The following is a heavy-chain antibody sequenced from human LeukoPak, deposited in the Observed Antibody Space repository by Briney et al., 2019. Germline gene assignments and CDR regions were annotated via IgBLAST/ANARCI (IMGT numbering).Heavy chain of an antibody. J-gene: IGHJ4*02. CDR3: ARDRGWNTFDF. Sequence: GGSLRLSCAASGFTFSDNWMSWVRQVPGKGLEWVANIKKDGSHSNYVDSVKGRFTISRDNDKNSLYLQMNSLRAEDTAVYYCARDRGWNTFDFWGQGTLVTVSS. D-gene: IGHD1/OR15-1a*01. CDR1: GFTFSDNW. V-gene: IGHV3-7*01. CDR2: IKKDGSHS.